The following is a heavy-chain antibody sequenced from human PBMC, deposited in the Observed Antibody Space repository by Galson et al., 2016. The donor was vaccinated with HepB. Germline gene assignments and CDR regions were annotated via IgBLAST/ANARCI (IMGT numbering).Heavy chain of an antibody. CDR2: ISPDEVYK. D-gene: IGHD5-12*01. CDR3: AKDRQRRHGGYAVLAADY. CDR1: GFTFGDFS. V-gene: IGHV3-30*18. J-gene: IGHJ4*02. Sequence: SLRLSCAASGFTFGDFSMHWVRQAPGKGLEWMTNISPDEVYKFYAESVKGRFTVSRDNSKNMLYLEMTSLRPEDTAVYYCAKDRQRRHGGYAVLAADYWGRGTLVTVSS.